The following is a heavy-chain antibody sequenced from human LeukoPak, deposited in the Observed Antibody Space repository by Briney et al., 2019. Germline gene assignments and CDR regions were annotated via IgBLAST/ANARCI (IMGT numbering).Heavy chain of an antibody. D-gene: IGHD6-19*01. J-gene: IGHJ4*02. CDR1: GGSVNSGNYY. CDR2: IFYSGST. V-gene: IGHV4-61*01. Sequence: SETLSLTCTVSGGSVNSGNYYWIWIRQPPGKGLEWIAYIFYSGSTNYNPSLKSRVTMSIDTSKNQFSLRLSSVTAADTAFYYCTASYTSGFPEIDYWGQGTLVTVSS. CDR3: TASYTSGFPEIDY.